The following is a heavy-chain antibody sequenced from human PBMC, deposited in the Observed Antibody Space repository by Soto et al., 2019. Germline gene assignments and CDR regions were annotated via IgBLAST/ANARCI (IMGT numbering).Heavy chain of an antibody. CDR3: ARGGGYDSFDY. CDR1: GGSISYGGFS. Sequence: SETLSLTCTVSGGSISYGGFSWSWIRQSPGKGLEWIGYISHLESTYFHPSFKSRLTMSIDRTRNQFSLKLSSVTAADMAVYYCARGGGYDSFDYWGQGVLVTVSS. V-gene: IGHV4-30-2*06. CDR2: ISHLEST. J-gene: IGHJ4*02. D-gene: IGHD5-12*01.